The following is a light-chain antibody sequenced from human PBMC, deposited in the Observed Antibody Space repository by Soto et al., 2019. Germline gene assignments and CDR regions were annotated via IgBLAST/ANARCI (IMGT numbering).Light chain of an antibody. V-gene: IGKV1-5*01. Sequence: DIQMTQSPSMLSASVGDRVTIACRASQSIRRWLAWYQQKPGKAPKLLISDASTLESGVPSRFSGRGSETEFTLTISSLQPDDFATYYCQQYNSYSPATFGQGTKVDI. J-gene: IGKJ1*01. CDR3: QQYNSYSPAT. CDR1: QSIRRW. CDR2: DAS.